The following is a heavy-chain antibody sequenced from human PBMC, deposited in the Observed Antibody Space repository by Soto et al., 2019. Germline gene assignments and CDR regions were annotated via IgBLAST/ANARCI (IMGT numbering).Heavy chain of an antibody. Sequence: SETLSLTCAVSGGSISSSNWWSWVRQPPGKGLEWIGEIYHSGSTNYNPSLKSRLTISLDTSENQFSLKLTSVTAADTAMYYYARARQYYDCEFDPWGQGTLVTVSS. CDR3: ARARQYYDCEFDP. CDR1: GGSISSSNW. V-gene: IGHV4-4*02. J-gene: IGHJ5*02. CDR2: IYHSGST. D-gene: IGHD3-9*01.